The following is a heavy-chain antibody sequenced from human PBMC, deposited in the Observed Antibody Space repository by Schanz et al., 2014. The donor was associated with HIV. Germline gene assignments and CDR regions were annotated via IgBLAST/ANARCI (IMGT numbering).Heavy chain of an antibody. CDR2: ISAHNGNT. J-gene: IGHJ4*02. D-gene: IGHD3-22*01. Sequence: QVQLVQSGGEVKKPGASVKVSCKASGYSFSPYGISWVRQAPGQGLEWMGWISAHNGNTKYVQKLQGRVTMTTDTSTSTAYMELRSLRSDDTAVYYCARAYDRSGYYYGYWGQGTLVTVSS. CDR1: GYSFSPYG. V-gene: IGHV1-18*01. CDR3: ARAYDRSGYYYGY.